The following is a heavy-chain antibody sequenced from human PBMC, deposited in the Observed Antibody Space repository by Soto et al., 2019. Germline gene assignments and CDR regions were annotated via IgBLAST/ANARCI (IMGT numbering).Heavy chain of an antibody. J-gene: IGHJ4*02. V-gene: IGHV4-30-2*06. CDR2: IYPSGTT. Sequence: QLRLQESGSGLVKPAQTLSLICGVSGGSISSGAYSWSWIRQSPGRGLEWIAYIYPSGTTFYNPSLKSRVTLSVDKSKSQFSLELTSVTAADTAIYYCARVATSDDFDYWGQGILVTVSS. CDR1: GGSISSGAYS. D-gene: IGHD1-26*01. CDR3: ARVATSDDFDY.